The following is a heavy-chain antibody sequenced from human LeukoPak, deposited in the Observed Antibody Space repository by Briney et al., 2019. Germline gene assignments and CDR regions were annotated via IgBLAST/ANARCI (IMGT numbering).Heavy chain of an antibody. CDR3: ARRGYCSSTSCYRSYLFDP. Sequence: GESLKISCKASGYTFTSYWIAWVRQMPGKGLEWMGIVYPGDSQTRYSPSFQGQVTISADRSITTAYLQWSSLKASDTAMYYCARRGYCSSTSCYRSYLFDPWGQGTLVTVSS. D-gene: IGHD2-2*01. V-gene: IGHV5-51*01. CDR1: GYTFTSYW. CDR2: VYPGDSQT. J-gene: IGHJ5*02.